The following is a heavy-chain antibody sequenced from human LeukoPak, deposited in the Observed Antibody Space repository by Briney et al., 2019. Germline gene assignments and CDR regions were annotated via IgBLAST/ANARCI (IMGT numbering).Heavy chain of an antibody. CDR3: ARATVVTDAFDI. CDR1: GGSFSGYY. CDR2: INHSGSP. D-gene: IGHD4-23*01. J-gene: IGHJ3*02. Sequence: SETLSLTCAVYGGSFSGYYWSWIRQPPGKRLEWIGEINHSGSPNYNPSLKSRVTISVDTSKNQFSLKLSSVTAADTAVYYCARATVVTDAFDIWGQGTMVTVSS. V-gene: IGHV4-34*01.